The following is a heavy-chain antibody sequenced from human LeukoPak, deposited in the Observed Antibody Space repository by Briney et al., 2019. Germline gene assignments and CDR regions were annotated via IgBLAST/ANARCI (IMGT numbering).Heavy chain of an antibody. CDR2: IYYSGST. Sequence: SETLSLTCTVSGGSISSYYWSWIRQPPGKGLEWIGYIYYSGSTNYNPSLKSRVTISVDTSKNQFSLKLSSVTAADTAVYYCARIRYNWNYVLGWGQGTLVTVSS. J-gene: IGHJ4*02. CDR3: ARIRYNWNYVLG. D-gene: IGHD1-7*01. CDR1: GGSISSYY. V-gene: IGHV4-59*08.